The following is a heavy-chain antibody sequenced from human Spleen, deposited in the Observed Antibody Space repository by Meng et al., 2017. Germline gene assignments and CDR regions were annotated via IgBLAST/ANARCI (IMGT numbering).Heavy chain of an antibody. V-gene: IGHV4-38-2*01. CDR3: ARVAAGNGYVQL. J-gene: IGHJ1*01. Sequence: SETLSLTCGVSGYSISSGFYWGWIRQPPGKGLEWLASISHGGNSYFNPSLKSRVSISVDTSKNHFSLKVTSVTAADTAVYYCARVAAGNGYVQLWGQGTLVTVSS. CDR2: ISHGGNS. D-gene: IGHD6-13*01. CDR1: GYSISSGFY.